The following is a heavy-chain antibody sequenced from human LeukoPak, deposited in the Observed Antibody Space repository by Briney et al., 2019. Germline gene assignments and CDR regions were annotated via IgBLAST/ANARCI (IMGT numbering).Heavy chain of an antibody. CDR1: GGSISSYY. J-gene: IGHJ4*02. CDR3: ARGLGDY. V-gene: IGHV4-59*01. CDR2: IYHSGST. Sequence: PSETLSLTCTVSGGSISSYYWSWIRQPPGKGLEWIGYIYHSGSTNYNPSLKSRVTISVDTSKNQFSLKLSSVTAADTAVYYCARGLGDYWGQGTLVTVSS. D-gene: IGHD3-3*01.